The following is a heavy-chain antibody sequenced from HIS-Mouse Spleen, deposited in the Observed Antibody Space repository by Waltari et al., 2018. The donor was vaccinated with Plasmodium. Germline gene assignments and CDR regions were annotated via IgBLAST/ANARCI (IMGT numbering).Heavy chain of an antibody. V-gene: IGHV3-23*01. Sequence: EVQLLESGGRLVQPGGSLRLSCAASGFTFSSYAMSCVRQAPGKGLEWVSAISGSGGSTYYADSVKGRFTISRDNSKNTLYLQMNSLRAEDTAVYYCAKVPRGARGPYYFDYWGQGTLVTVSS. CDR2: ISGSGGST. J-gene: IGHJ4*02. CDR3: AKVPRGARGPYYFDY. D-gene: IGHD3-10*01. CDR1: GFTFSSYA.